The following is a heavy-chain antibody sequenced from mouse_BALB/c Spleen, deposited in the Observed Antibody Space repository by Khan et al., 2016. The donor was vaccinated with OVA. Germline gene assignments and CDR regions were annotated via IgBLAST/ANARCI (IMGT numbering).Heavy chain of an antibody. Sequence: QIQLVQSGPELKKPGETVKISCKASGYTFTNYGMNWVKQAPGKGLKWMGWINTYTGEPTYVDDFTGRFAFSLETSASTAYLQINHLTNEDTATYFYARVGDSGTMDYWGQGTSVTVSS. CDR2: INTYTGEP. V-gene: IGHV9-3-1*01. D-gene: IGHD3-3*01. J-gene: IGHJ4*01. CDR1: GYTFTNYG. CDR3: ARVGDSGTMDY.